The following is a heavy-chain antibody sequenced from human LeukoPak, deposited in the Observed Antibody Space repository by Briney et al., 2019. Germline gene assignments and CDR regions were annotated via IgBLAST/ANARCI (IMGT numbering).Heavy chain of an antibody. CDR1: GGSFSGYY. V-gene: IGHV4-34*01. CDR2: INHSGST. J-gene: IGHJ4*02. Sequence: SETLSLTCAVYGGSFSGYYWSWIRQPPGKGLEWIGEINHSGSTNYNPSLKSRVTISVDTSKNQFSLKLSSVTAADKAVYYCARGGSSGWPSFDYWGQGTLVTVSS. CDR3: ARGGSSGWPSFDY. D-gene: IGHD6-19*01.